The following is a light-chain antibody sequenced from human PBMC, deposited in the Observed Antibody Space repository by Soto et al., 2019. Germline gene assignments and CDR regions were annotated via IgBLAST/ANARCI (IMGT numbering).Light chain of an antibody. Sequence: TVLTQSPATLSFSPGERATLSCRASQSVDTYLAWYQQKSGRAPRLLIYDVSKRATGIPPRFSGSGAGTDFTLTISSLEPEVSATYYRQQRRSSLTFGGGSKVEIX. CDR3: QQRRSSLT. V-gene: IGKV3D-11*02. CDR1: QSVDTY. CDR2: DVS. J-gene: IGKJ4*01.